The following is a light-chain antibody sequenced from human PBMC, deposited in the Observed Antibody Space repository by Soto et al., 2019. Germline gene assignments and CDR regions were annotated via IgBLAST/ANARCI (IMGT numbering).Light chain of an antibody. CDR3: QQYGSSPKT. CDR2: AAS. J-gene: IGKJ1*01. V-gene: IGKV3-20*01. Sequence: EIVLAQSPGTLSLSPGERATLSCRASQSVTSNYLAWYHQKPGQAPRLLIYAASSRATGIPARFSASGSGTDFTLTISRLEPEDFAVYYCQQYGSSPKTFGQGTKVDIK. CDR1: QSVTSNY.